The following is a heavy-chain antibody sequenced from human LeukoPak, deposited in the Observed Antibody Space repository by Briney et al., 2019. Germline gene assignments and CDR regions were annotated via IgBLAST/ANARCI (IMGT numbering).Heavy chain of an antibody. J-gene: IGHJ3*02. CDR2: IYHSGST. D-gene: IGHD1-26*01. V-gene: IGHV4-30-2*01. Sequence: SETLSLTCAVSGGSISSGGYSWSWLRQPPGKGLEWIGYIYHSGSTYYNPSLKSRVTISVDRSKNQFSLKLSSVTAADTAVYYCARARRHTSAFDIWGQGTMVTVSS. CDR3: ARARRHTSAFDI. CDR1: GGSISSGGYS.